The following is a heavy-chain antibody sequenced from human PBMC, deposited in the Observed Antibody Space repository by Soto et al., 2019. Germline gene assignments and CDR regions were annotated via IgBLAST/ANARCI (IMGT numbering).Heavy chain of an antibody. V-gene: IGHV4-59*01. D-gene: IGHD6-19*01. CDR3: ARSVAVPGAHIDY. Sequence: SETLSLPCRVSGGSMSGSYWSWIRQSPGKGLEWLGYVYYTGSTNYSPSLRSRVSISVDTSKNEFSLRLSSVTAADTAVYFCARSVAVPGAHIDYWGQGTQVTVS. J-gene: IGHJ4*02. CDR2: VYYTGST. CDR1: GGSMSGSY.